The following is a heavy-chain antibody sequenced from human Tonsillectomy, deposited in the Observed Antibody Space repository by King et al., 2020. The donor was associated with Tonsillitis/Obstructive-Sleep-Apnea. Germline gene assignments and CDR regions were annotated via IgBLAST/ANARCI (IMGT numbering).Heavy chain of an antibody. CDR3: ARAGQWLAPGGGYYFDY. Sequence: VQLVESGGGLVQPWGSLRLSCAASGFTFSSYSMNWVRQAPGKGLEWGSYISSSSSTIYYADSVKGRFTISRDNAKNSLYLQMNSLRDEDTAVYYCARAGQWLAPGGGYYFDYWGQGTLVTVSS. V-gene: IGHV3-48*02. CDR1: GFTFSSYS. J-gene: IGHJ4*02. D-gene: IGHD6-19*01. CDR2: ISSSSSTI.